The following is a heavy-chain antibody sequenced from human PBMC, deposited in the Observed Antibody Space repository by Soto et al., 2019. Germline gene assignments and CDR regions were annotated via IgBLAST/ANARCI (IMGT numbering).Heavy chain of an antibody. J-gene: IGHJ6*02. Sequence: ASVKVSCKASGFTFTSYGISWVRQAPGQGLEWMGWMNPNSGNTSYAQKFQGRVTMTKNTLSLQMNSLRAEDTAVYYCAKPPPNYGMDVWGQGTTVTVSS. V-gene: IGHV1-8*02. CDR2: MNPNSGNT. CDR1: GFTFTSYG. CDR3: AKPPPNYGMDV.